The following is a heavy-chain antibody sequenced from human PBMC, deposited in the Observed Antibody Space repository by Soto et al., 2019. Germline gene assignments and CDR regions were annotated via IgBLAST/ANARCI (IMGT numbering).Heavy chain of an antibody. J-gene: IGHJ4*02. CDR1: GYTFTGYY. Sequence: QVQLVQSGAEVKKPGASVKVSCKASGYTFTGYYMHWVRQAPGQGLEWMGWINPNSGGTNYAQKVQGRVTMTRDTSISTAYMELSRLRSDDTAVYYCARSRSGDIGDYWGQGTWSPSPQ. V-gene: IGHV1-2*02. CDR3: ARSRSGDIGDY. CDR2: INPNSGGT. D-gene: IGHD3-10*02.